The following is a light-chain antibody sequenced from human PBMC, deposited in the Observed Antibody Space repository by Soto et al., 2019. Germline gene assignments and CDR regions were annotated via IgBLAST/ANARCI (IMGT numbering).Light chain of an antibody. CDR2: EVN. CDR3: CSYAGSNSLI. CDR1: NGDVGSYDL. V-gene: IGLV2-23*02. Sequence: QSVLTQPASVSGSPGQSITISCTGTNGDVGSYDLVSWYQRYPGEAPKLIIYEVNKRPSGISNRLSGSRSGNTASLTISGLQAEDEAVYDCCSYAGSNSLIFGGGTKLTVL. J-gene: IGLJ2*01.